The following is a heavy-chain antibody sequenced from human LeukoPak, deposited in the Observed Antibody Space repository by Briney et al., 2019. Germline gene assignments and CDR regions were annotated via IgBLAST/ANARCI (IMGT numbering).Heavy chain of an antibody. CDR3: AKSYANPVDY. CDR1: GFTFSSYG. J-gene: IGHJ4*02. CDR2: ITGSGGNT. D-gene: IGHD2-8*01. Sequence: PGGSLRLSCAASGFTFSSYGMSWVRQAPGKGLEWVSGITGSGGNTYYADSVKGRFTISRDNSKNTLYLQMNSLRAEDTAVYYCAKSYANPVDYWGQGTLVTASS. V-gene: IGHV3-23*01.